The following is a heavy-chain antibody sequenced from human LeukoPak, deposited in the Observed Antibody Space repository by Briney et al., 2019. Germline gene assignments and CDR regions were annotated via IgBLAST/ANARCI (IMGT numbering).Heavy chain of an antibody. V-gene: IGHV4-34*01. D-gene: IGHD6-13*01. CDR2: INHSGST. CDR3: ARGEAAAGLKYFDY. Sequence: KPSETLSLTCTVSGVSISSYYWSWIRQPPGKGLEWIGEINHSGSTNYNPSLKSRVTISVDTSKNQFSLKLSSVTAADTAVYYCARGEAAAGLKYFDYWGQGTLVTVSS. CDR1: GVSISSYY. J-gene: IGHJ4*02.